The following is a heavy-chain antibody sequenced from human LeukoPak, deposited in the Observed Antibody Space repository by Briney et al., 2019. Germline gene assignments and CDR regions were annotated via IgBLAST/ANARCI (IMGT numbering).Heavy chain of an antibody. CDR2: ISWNSGSI. D-gene: IGHD3-22*01. CDR3: AKEYYYDTRSRGGFDY. J-gene: IGHJ4*02. V-gene: IGHV3-9*01. CDR1: GFTFDDYA. Sequence: GGSLRLSCAVSGFTFDDYAMHWVRQAPGKGLEWVSGISWNSGSIGYADSVKGRFTISRDNAKNSMYLQMNSLRAEDTALYYCAKEYYYDTRSRGGFDYWGQGTLVTVSS.